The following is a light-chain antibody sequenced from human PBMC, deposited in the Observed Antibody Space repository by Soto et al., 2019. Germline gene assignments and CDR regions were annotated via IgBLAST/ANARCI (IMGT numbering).Light chain of an antibody. CDR2: EVS. V-gene: IGLV2-23*02. CDR3: CSYAGSRTVV. J-gene: IGLJ2*01. Sequence: QSALTQPASVYGSPGQSITISCTGTSSDVGSYNLVSWYQQHPGKPPKLMIYEVSKRPSGVSNRFSGSKPGNTASLTISGLQAEDEADYYFCSYAGSRTVVFGGGPKLTLL. CDR1: SSDVGSYNL.